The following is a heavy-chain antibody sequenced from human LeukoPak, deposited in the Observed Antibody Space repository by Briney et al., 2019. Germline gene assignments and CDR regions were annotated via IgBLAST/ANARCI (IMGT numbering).Heavy chain of an antibody. CDR1: GFTFRDYY. V-gene: IGHV3-11*04. J-gene: IGHJ6*03. CDR2: ISNSGSII. D-gene: IGHD2-21*02. CDR3: ARGDPENYYYYYMDV. Sequence: GGSLRLSCAASGFTFRDYYMSWIRQTPGKGLGWVSYISNSGSIIHYADSVKGRFTISRDNAKNSLNLQMNSLRAEDTAVYYCARGDPENYYYYYMDVWGKGTTVTVSS.